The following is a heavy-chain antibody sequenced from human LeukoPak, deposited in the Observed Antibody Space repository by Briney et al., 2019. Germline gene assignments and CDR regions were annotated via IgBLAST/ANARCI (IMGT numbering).Heavy chain of an antibody. Sequence: PGGSLRLSCAASGFTFSSHWMHWVRQAPGKGLVWVSRINSDGSSISYADSVKGRFTISRDNAKNSLSLQMNSLRAEDTALYYCARGNAMGVWGQGTTVTASS. CDR1: GFTFSSHW. V-gene: IGHV3-74*01. CDR2: INSDGSSI. CDR3: ARGNAMGV. J-gene: IGHJ6*02.